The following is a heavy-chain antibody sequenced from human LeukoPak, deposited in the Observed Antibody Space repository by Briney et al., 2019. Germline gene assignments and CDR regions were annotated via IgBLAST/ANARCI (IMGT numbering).Heavy chain of an antibody. CDR1: GYSFTGHY. Sequence: GASVKVSCKASGYSFTGHYIHWVRQAPGQGLEWRGCINPNTGGTNYAQKFQGRVTMTSDTSTTTAYMGLSSLSSDDTAVYFCSRSSAAAGAVGYWGQGTQVTVSS. CDR3: SRSSAAAGAVGY. J-gene: IGHJ4*02. D-gene: IGHD6-13*01. CDR2: INPNTGGT. V-gene: IGHV1-2*02.